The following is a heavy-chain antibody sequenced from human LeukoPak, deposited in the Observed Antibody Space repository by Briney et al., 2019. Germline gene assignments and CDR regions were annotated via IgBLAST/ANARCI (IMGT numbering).Heavy chain of an antibody. Sequence: SQTLPLTCTVSGGSISSGSYYWSWIRQPAGKGLEWIGRIYTSGSTNYNPSLKSRVTISVDTSKNQFSLKLSSVTAADTAVYYCARSGWHSSGYPITFDYWGQGTLVTVSS. D-gene: IGHD3-22*01. CDR2: IYTSGST. V-gene: IGHV4-61*02. CDR1: GGSISSGSYY. J-gene: IGHJ4*02. CDR3: ARSGWHSSGYPITFDY.